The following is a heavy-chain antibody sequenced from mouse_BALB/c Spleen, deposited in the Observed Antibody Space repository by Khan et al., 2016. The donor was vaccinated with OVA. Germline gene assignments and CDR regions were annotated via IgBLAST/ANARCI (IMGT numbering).Heavy chain of an antibody. Sequence: QVQLKQSGPGLVAPSQSLSITCTISGFSLTNYGVHWVRQPPGKGLEWLVVIWSDGSKTYNSALKSRLTISKDNPESQVFLKMNSLQTDDTAMYFCARQPYYHYNIMDYWGQGTSVTVSS. V-gene: IGHV2-6-1*01. CDR1: GFSLTNYG. CDR2: IWSDGSK. J-gene: IGHJ4*01. D-gene: IGHD2-10*01. CDR3: ARQPYYHYNIMDY.